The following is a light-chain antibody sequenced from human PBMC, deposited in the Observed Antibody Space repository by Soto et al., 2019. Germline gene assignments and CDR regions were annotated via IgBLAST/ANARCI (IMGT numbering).Light chain of an antibody. CDR1: NSNLGNYY. Sequence: QSVLTQPPSVSAAPGQRVTISCSGSNSNLGNYYVSWYQQLPGTAPKLIIYQNNKRPSGVPDRFSGSKSGTSATLGISELQTGDEADYYCGTWDYSLSGWVFGGGTKVTVL. J-gene: IGLJ3*02. CDR3: GTWDYSLSGWV. V-gene: IGLV1-51*02. CDR2: QNN.